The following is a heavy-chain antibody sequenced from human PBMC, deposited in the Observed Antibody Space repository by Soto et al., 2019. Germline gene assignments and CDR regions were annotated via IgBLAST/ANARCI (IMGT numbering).Heavy chain of an antibody. CDR3: ARTEYYDIFGLMDY. D-gene: IGHD3-9*01. J-gene: IGHJ4*02. V-gene: IGHV3-30-3*01. CDR1: GFTFSSYA. CDR2: ISYDGSNK. Sequence: GGSLRLSCAASGFTFSSYAMHWVRQAPGKGLEWVAVISYDGSNKYYADSVKGRFTISRDNSKNTRYLQMNSLRAEDTAVYYCARTEYYDIFGLMDYWGQGTLVTVSS.